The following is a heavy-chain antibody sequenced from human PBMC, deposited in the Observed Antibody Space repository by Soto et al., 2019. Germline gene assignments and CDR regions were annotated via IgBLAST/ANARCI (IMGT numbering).Heavy chain of an antibody. CDR3: ARWSLRYYYYGMDV. V-gene: IGHV1-3*01. CDR2: INAGNGNT. J-gene: IGHJ6*02. Sequence: ASVKVSCKASGYTFTSYAIHWVRQAPGQRLEWMGWINAGNGNTKYSQNFQGRVTITRDTSASTAYMELSSLRSEDTAVYYCARWSLRYYYYGMDVWGQGTTVTVSS. CDR1: GYTFTSYA.